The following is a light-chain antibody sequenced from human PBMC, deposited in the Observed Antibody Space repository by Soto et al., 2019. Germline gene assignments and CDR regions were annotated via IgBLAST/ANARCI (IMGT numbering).Light chain of an antibody. CDR2: QVT. CDR1: SSDIGGYYY. J-gene: IGLJ1*01. V-gene: IGLV2-14*01. CDR3: TSYSSSDIFYV. Sequence: QSVLTRPASVSGSPGQSITISCTGTSSDIGGYYYVSWYQHHPGKAPKLLIYQVTNRPSRVSNRFSGSKSGNTASLTISGLQADDEADYYCTSYSSSDIFYVFGTGTNVTVL.